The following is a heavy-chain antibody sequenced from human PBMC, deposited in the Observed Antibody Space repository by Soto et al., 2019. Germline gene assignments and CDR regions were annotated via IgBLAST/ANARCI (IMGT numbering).Heavy chain of an antibody. CDR2: ISYDGTNK. D-gene: IGHD3-10*01. CDR1: GFTFTSYG. V-gene: IGHV3-30*03. Sequence: QVQLVESGGGVVQPGRSLRLSCAASGFTFTSYGMPWVREGPGKGLEWLAVISYDGTNKFYADSVKGRFTISRDNSKNTLYLQMNSLRPEDTALYYCVGGQFDFDYRGQGTLVIVSS. CDR3: VGGQFDFDY. J-gene: IGHJ4*02.